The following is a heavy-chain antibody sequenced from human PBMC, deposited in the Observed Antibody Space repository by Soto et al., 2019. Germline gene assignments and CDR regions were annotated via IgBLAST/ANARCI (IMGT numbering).Heavy chain of an antibody. Sequence: ASVKVSCKASGYTFTSYYMHWVRQAPGQGLEWMGIINPSGGSTSYAQKFQGRVTMTRDTSTSTVYMELSSLRSEDTAVYYCARDRQPDSSGFGYFDYWGQGTLVTVPQ. CDR1: GYTFTSYY. CDR3: ARDRQPDSSGFGYFDY. V-gene: IGHV1-46*01. J-gene: IGHJ4*02. D-gene: IGHD3-22*01. CDR2: INPSGGST.